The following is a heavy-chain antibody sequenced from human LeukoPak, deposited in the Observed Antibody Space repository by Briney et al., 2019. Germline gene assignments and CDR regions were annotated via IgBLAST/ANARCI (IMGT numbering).Heavy chain of an antibody. CDR3: AKDFWSGYYPNY. CDR1: GFTFSSYE. CDR2: ISRSGGTM. J-gene: IGHJ4*02. D-gene: IGHD3-3*01. Sequence: GGSLRLSCAASGFTFSSYEMNWVRQAPGKGLEWVSYISRSGGTMFHADSVRGRFTISRDNSKNTLYLQMNSLRAEDTAVYYCAKDFWSGYYPNYWGQGTLVTVSS. V-gene: IGHV3-48*03.